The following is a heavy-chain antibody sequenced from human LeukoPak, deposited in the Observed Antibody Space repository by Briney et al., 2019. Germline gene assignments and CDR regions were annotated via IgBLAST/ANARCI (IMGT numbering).Heavy chain of an antibody. Sequence: PSETLSPTCTVSGGSISSYYWSWIRQPPGKGLEWIGYIYYSGSTNYNPSLKSRVTTSVDTSKNQFSLKLSSVTAADTAVYYCARDRRPNSGSFSGSFDYWGQGTLVTVSS. D-gene: IGHD1-26*01. CDR3: ARDRRPNSGSFSGSFDY. CDR1: GGSISSYY. V-gene: IGHV4-59*01. CDR2: IYYSGST. J-gene: IGHJ4*02.